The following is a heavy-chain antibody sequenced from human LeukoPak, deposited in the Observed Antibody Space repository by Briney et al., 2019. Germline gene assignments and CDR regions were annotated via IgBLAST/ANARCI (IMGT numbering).Heavy chain of an antibody. Sequence: GGSLRLSCAASGFMFSGSWMSWVRQAPGKGLERVANIKEDGSETYYADSVKGRLTISRDNAKNSLYLQMNGLRVEDTAVYYCARDRGWQQFDYWGQGTMVTVSS. V-gene: IGHV3-7*01. CDR2: IKEDGSET. CDR3: ARDRGWQQFDY. J-gene: IGHJ4*02. CDR1: GFMFSGSW. D-gene: IGHD5-24*01.